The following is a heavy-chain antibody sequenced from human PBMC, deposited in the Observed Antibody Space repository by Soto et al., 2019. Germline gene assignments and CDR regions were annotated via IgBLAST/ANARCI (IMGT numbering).Heavy chain of an antibody. J-gene: IGHJ4*02. D-gene: IGHD2-15*01. CDR1: GFTFSSYA. CDR3: ARDPARYCSGGSCHAAGDY. V-gene: IGHV3-30-3*01. Sequence: QVQLVAAGGGVGQPGRSLRLSCVASGFTFSSYAMHWVRQAPGKGLEWVAVISYDGSNKYYADSVKGRFTISRDNSKNTLYLQMNSLRAEDTAVYYCARDPARYCSGGSCHAAGDYWGQGTLVTVSS. CDR2: ISYDGSNK.